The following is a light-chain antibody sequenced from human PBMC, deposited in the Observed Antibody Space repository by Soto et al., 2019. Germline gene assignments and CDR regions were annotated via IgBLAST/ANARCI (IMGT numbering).Light chain of an antibody. Sequence: QPVLTQSPSASASLGASVKLTCTLSSGHSSYAIAWHQQQPEKGPRYLMKLNNDGSHSKGDGIPDRFSGSRSGAERYLTISSLQSEDEADYYCQTWGTRIVLFGGGTKLTVL. CDR1: SGHSSYA. CDR3: QTWGTRIVL. J-gene: IGLJ2*01. CDR2: LNNDGSH. V-gene: IGLV4-69*01.